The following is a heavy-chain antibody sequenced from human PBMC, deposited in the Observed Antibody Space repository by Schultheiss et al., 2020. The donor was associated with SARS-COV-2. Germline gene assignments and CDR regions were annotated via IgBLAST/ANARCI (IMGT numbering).Heavy chain of an antibody. J-gene: IGHJ4*02. D-gene: IGHD3-16*01. CDR2: ISSSGSTI. CDR3: ARGGEEFLYYFDY. CDR1: GFTFNNAW. V-gene: IGHV3-11*04. Sequence: GGSLRLSCAASGFTFNNAWMSWVRQAPGKGLEWVSYISSSGSTIYYADSVKGRFTISRDNAKNSLYLQMNSLRAEDTAVYYCARGGEEFLYYFDYWGLGTLVTVSS.